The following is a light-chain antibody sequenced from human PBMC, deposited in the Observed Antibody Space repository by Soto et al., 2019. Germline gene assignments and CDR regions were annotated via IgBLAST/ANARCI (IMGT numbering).Light chain of an antibody. Sequence: QSALTQPASVSGSPGQSITISCTGTSSDVGSYNLVSWYQQHPGKAPKLMIYEGSKRPSGVSNRFSGSKSGNTASLTISGLQAEDEADYYCCSYATSNTYVFGTGTKATVL. V-gene: IGLV2-23*01. J-gene: IGLJ1*01. CDR1: SSDVGSYNL. CDR3: CSYATSNTYV. CDR2: EGS.